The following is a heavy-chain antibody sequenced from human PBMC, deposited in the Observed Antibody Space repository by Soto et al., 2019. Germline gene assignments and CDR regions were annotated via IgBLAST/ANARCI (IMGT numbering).Heavy chain of an antibody. CDR3: ARELAVAGKPGGAYYYYYYGMDV. CDR2: INPSGGST. CDR1: GYTFTSYY. Sequence: ASVKVSCKASGYTFTSYYMHWVRQAPGQGLEWMGIINPSGGSTSYAQKFQGRVTMTRDTSTSTVYMELSSLRPEDTAVYYCARELAVAGKPGGAYYYYYYGMDVWGQGTTVTVSS. V-gene: IGHV1-46*01. J-gene: IGHJ6*02. D-gene: IGHD6-19*01.